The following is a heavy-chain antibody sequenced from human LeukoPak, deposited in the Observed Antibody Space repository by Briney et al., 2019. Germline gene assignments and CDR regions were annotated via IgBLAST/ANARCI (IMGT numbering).Heavy chain of an antibody. CDR3: ARDRSVVVVAATIGDYYYGMDV. V-gene: IGHV1-69*01. CDR1: GGTFSSYA. CDR2: IIPIFGTA. J-gene: IGHJ6*02. D-gene: IGHD2-15*01. Sequence: GSSVKVSCKASGGTFSSYAISWVRQAPGQGLEWMGGIIPIFGTANYAQKSQGRVTITADESTSTAYMELSSLRSEDTAVYYCARDRSVVVVAATIGDYYYGMDVWGQGTTVTVSS.